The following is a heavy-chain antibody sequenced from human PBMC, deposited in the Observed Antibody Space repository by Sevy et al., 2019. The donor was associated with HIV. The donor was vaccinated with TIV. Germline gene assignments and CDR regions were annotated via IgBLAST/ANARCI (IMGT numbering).Heavy chain of an antibody. Sequence: ASVKVSCKASGYTFTSYDINWVRQATGQGLEWMGWMNPNSGNTGYAQKFQGRVTMTRNTSISTAYMELSSLRSEDTAGYYCARGDANDYVWGSYRYTRNWFDPWGQGTLVTVSS. CDR1: GYTFTSYD. CDR3: ARGDANDYVWGSYRYTRNWFDP. V-gene: IGHV1-8*01. J-gene: IGHJ5*02. CDR2: MNPNSGNT. D-gene: IGHD3-16*02.